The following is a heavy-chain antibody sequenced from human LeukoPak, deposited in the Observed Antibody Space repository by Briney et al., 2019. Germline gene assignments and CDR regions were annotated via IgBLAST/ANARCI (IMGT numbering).Heavy chain of an antibody. CDR1: GFTFSSYW. CDR3: ARVAVVVELDY. Sequence: PGGSLRLSCAASGFTFSSYWMSWVRQAPGKGLEWVANIKQDGSEEYYVDSVKGRFTISRDNAKNSLYLQMNSLRAEDTAVYYCARVAVVVELDYWGQGTLVTVSS. V-gene: IGHV3-7*01. J-gene: IGHJ4*02. CDR2: IKQDGSEE. D-gene: IGHD2-2*01.